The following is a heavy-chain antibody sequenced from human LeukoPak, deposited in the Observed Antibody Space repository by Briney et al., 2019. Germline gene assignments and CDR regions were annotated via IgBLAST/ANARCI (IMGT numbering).Heavy chain of an antibody. CDR2: ISYDGSNK. CDR3: ARDMDAFDI. J-gene: IGHJ3*02. CDR1: GFTFNNYA. V-gene: IGHV3-30*04. Sequence: GGSLRLSCAASGFTFNNYAMHWVRQAPGKGLEWVAVISYDGSNKYYIDPVKGRFTISRDNSKNTLYLQINGPRAEDTAVYYCARDMDAFDIWGQGTVVIVSS.